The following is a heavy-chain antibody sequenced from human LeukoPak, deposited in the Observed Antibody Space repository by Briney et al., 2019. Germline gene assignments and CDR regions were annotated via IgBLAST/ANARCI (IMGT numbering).Heavy chain of an antibody. J-gene: IGHJ4*02. CDR3: ARVRDYDYVWGSYRH. Sequence: ASVKVSCKVSGYTLTELSMHWMRQAPEQGLEWMGWINPNSGGTNYAQKFQGRVTMTRDTSISTAHMELSRLRSDDTAVYYCARVRDYDYVWGSYRHWGQGTLVTVSS. CDR2: INPNSGGT. CDR1: GYTLTELS. D-gene: IGHD3-16*02. V-gene: IGHV1-2*02.